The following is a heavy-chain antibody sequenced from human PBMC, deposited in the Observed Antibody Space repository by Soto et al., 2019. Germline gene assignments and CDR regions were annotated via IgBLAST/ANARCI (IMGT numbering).Heavy chain of an antibody. J-gene: IGHJ5*02. CDR3: AKFQTMVRGVHRGNWFDP. CDR1: GGSISSYH. Sequence: SETLSLTCTVSGGSISSYHWSWIRQSPGKGLEWIGYILKTGSTEYNPSLKSRVTISLDTSKNQFSLNVSSMTAADTAVYYFAKFQTMVRGVHRGNWFDPWGQGTQVTVSS. V-gene: IGHV4-4*08. CDR2: ILKTGST. D-gene: IGHD3-10*01.